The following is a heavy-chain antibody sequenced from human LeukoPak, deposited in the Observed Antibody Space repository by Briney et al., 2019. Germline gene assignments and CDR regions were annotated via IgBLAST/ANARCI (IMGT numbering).Heavy chain of an antibody. CDR1: GFTFSSYS. Sequence: GGSLRLSCAASGFTFSSYSMNWVRQAPGKGLEWVSSISSSSSYIYYADSVKGRFTISRDNAKNSLYLQMNSLRAEDTAVYYCARDRVWFGETTPTGMDVWGKGTTVTVSS. CDR2: ISSSSSYI. J-gene: IGHJ6*03. V-gene: IGHV3-21*01. CDR3: ARDRVWFGETTPTGMDV. D-gene: IGHD3-10*01.